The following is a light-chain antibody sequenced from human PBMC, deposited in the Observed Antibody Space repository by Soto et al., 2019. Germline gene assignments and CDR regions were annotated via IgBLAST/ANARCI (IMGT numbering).Light chain of an antibody. CDR3: QYYDYPRT. J-gene: IGKJ1*01. CDR1: QDISNY. V-gene: IGKV1-33*01. Sequence: DIQMTQSPSSLSASVGDRVTITCQASQDISNYLNWYQQKPGKAPKLLIYDASNLERGVPSRFSGSGARTDFTFTISSLPAEDIATYYCQYYDYPRTFGQGTKVEIK. CDR2: DAS.